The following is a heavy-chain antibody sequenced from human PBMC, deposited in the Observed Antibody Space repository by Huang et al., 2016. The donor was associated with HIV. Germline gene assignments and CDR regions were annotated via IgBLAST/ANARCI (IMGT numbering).Heavy chain of an antibody. D-gene: IGHD2-21*02. Sequence: EVQLVESGGGLVKPGGSLRLSCAVSGFTFSDYSMNWVRQAPGKGLEWVSSISGSSSYKYYADAGKGRFTISRDNAKNSLYLEINSLRAEDTAVYYCAREAYCGSDCYSFLGDYWGQGTLVTVSS. CDR1: GFTFSDYS. CDR3: AREAYCGSDCYSFLGDY. J-gene: IGHJ4*02. CDR2: ISGSSSYK. V-gene: IGHV3-21*01.